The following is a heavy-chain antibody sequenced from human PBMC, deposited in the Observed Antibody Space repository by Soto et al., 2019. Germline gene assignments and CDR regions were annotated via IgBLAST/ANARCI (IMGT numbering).Heavy chain of an antibody. CDR2: ISYDGNNK. V-gene: IGHV3-30*18. D-gene: IGHD1-1*01. CDR1: GFTFSSYG. J-gene: IGHJ4*02. CDR3: AKSVYNWNDGFFHY. Sequence: QVQLVESGGGVVQPGRSLRLSCAASGFTFSSYGMHWVRQAPGKGLEWVAVISYDGNNKYYADSVKGRFTISRDNSKNTLYLQMNSLRAEDTAVYYCAKSVYNWNDGFFHYWGQGTLVTVSS.